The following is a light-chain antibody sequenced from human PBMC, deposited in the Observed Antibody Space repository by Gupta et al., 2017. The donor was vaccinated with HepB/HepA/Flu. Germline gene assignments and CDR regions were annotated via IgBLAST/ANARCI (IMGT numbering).Light chain of an antibody. Sequence: DIVMTQSPLSLPVTPGEPASISCRSSQSLVHSNGYNYLDWYLQKPGQSPQLLIYLGSNRASGVPDRFSGSGSGADFTLKISRVEADGVGVYYCRQALQSPSTFGQGTKMDIK. CDR2: LGS. J-gene: IGKJ2*02. V-gene: IGKV2-28*01. CDR3: RQALQSPST. CDR1: QSLVHSNGYNY.